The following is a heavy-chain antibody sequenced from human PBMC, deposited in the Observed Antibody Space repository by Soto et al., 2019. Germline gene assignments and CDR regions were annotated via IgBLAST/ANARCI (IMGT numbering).Heavy chain of an antibody. V-gene: IGHV4-31*03. D-gene: IGHD3-3*01. CDR2: SYYNGDT. CDR1: GGSVNSGAYH. Sequence: QVQLQESGPGLVKPSQTLSLTCTVSGGSVNSGAYHWNWIRQHPGKGLDWIGYSYYNGDTSYNSSLRSRSNISIDTSKNQFSLTLTSVAAADTAVYFCARGSAGRFLGVYYGVDVWGPGTMVTVSS. CDR3: ARGSAGRFLGVYYGVDV. J-gene: IGHJ6*02.